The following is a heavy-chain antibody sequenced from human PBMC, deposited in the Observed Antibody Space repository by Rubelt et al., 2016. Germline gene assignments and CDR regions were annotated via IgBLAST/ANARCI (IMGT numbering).Heavy chain of an antibody. CDR1: GYSFTSYW. Sequence: EVQLVQSGAEVKKPGESLRISCKGSGYSFTSYWISWVRQMPGKGLEWMGRIGPSDSYTNYSPSFQGPVTISADKSISTAYLQWSSLKASDTAMYYCAIYDFWSGYYLDYWGRGTLVTVSS. J-gene: IGHJ4*02. V-gene: IGHV5-10-1*03. D-gene: IGHD3-3*01. CDR3: AIYDFWSGYYLDY. CDR2: IGPSDSYT.